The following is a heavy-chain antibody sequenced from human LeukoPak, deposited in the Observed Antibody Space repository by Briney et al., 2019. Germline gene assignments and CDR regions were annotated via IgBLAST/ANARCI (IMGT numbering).Heavy chain of an antibody. Sequence: GGSLRLSCAASEFIFSTYSMNWVRHAPGKGLGWVSYISSSSSTIYYADSVKGRFTISRDNAENSLYLQMNSLGAEDTAVYYCARDDHYNYYYMDVWGEGTTVTVSS. J-gene: IGHJ6*03. CDR1: EFIFSTYS. V-gene: IGHV3-48*01. CDR2: ISSSSSTI. CDR3: ARDDHYNYYYMDV.